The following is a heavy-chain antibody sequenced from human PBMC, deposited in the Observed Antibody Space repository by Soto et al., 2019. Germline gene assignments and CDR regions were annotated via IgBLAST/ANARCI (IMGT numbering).Heavy chain of an antibody. CDR1: GYTFTSYA. CDR2: INAGNGNT. D-gene: IGHD6-13*01. Sequence: QVQLVQSGAEVKKPGASVKVSCKASGYTFTSYAMHWVRQAPGQRLEWMGWINAGNGNTKYSQKFQGRAIITRDTSASTAYMELSRLRSEDTAVYYCARELPAGTLDIWGQGTMVPVSS. V-gene: IGHV1-3*01. CDR3: ARELPAGTLDI. J-gene: IGHJ3*02.